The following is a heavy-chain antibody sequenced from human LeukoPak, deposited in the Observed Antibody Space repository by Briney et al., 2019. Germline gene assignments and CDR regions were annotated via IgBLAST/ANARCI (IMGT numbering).Heavy chain of an antibody. CDR1: GFTFSSYA. D-gene: IGHD3-22*01. CDR3: AKARATHYYDSSGPAYFDH. CDR2: ISGSGGST. Sequence: GGSLRLSCAASGFTFSSYAMSWVRQAPGKGLEWVSAISGSGGSTYYADSVKGRFTISRDNSKNTLYLQMNSLRAEDTAVYYCAKARATHYYDSSGPAYFDHWGQGTLVTVSS. J-gene: IGHJ4*02. V-gene: IGHV3-23*01.